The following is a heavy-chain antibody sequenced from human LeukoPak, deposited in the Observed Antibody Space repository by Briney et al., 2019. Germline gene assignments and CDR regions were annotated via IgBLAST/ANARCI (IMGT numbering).Heavy chain of an antibody. D-gene: IGHD6-13*01. Sequence: SETLSLTCTVSGGSISSYYWSWIRQPPGKGLEWIGYIYYSGSTNYNPSLKSRVTISVDTSKNQFSLKLSSVTAADTAVYYCARGRPAQLDPYYYGMDVWGQGTTVTVSS. CDR1: GGSISSYY. V-gene: IGHV4-59*01. CDR3: ARGRPAQLDPYYYGMDV. J-gene: IGHJ6*02. CDR2: IYYSGST.